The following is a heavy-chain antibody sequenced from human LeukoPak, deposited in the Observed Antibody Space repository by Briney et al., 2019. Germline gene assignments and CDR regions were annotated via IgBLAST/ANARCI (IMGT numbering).Heavy chain of an antibody. Sequence: GESLRLSCAASGFTFSSYAMSWVRQAPGKGLEWVSAISGRGGSTYYADSVKGRFTISRDNSKNTLYLQMNSLRAEDTAVYYCAKPTGVNTVTAPFEYWGQGTLGTVSS. CDR1: GFTFSSYA. CDR3: AKPTGVNTVTAPFEY. CDR2: ISGRGGST. J-gene: IGHJ4*02. V-gene: IGHV3-23*01. D-gene: IGHD4-17*01.